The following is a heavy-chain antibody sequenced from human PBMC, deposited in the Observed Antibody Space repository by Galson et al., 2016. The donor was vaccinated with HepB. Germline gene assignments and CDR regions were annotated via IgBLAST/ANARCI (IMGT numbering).Heavy chain of an antibody. D-gene: IGHD1-26*01. J-gene: IGHJ6*01. Sequence: SLRLSCAASGFTFSDFYVSWIRQAPGKGLEWVSYISNSGRTIYDADSVKGRFTISRDNAKNSVYLQMNSLRAADTAVYYCARVSFHQGPIGLPPGALLQEHLWG. CDR1: GFTFSDFY. V-gene: IGHV3-11*01. CDR3: ARVSFHQGPIGLPPGALLQEHL. CDR2: ISNSGRTI.